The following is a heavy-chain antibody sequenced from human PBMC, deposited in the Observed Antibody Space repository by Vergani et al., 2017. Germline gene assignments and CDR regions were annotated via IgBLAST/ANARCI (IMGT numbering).Heavy chain of an antibody. Sequence: QVQLVESGRGLVQPARSLSLSCAASGFTFSSYGMHWVRQAPGKGLEWVAVIWYDGSNKYYADSVKGRFTISRANSKNTLYLQMNSLRAEDTAVYYCARVSTPSSWATYYYYCYGMDVWGQGTTVTVSS. CDR2: IWYDGSNK. V-gene: IGHV3-33*01. J-gene: IGHJ6*02. CDR3: ARVSTPSSWATYYYYCYGMDV. D-gene: IGHD6-13*01. CDR1: GFTFSSYG.